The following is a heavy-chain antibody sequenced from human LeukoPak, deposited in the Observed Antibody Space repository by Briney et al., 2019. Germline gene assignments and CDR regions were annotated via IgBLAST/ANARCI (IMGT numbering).Heavy chain of an antibody. V-gene: IGHV4-59*01. CDR1: GGSISSYY. CDR2: IHYSGST. CDR3: ARYDSSGYYYPLDP. Sequence: PSETLSLTCTVSGGSISSYYWSWIRQPPGKGLEWIGYIHYSGSTHYNPSLKSRVTISVDTSKNQVSLKLRSVTAADTAVYYCARYDSSGYYYPLDPWGQGTLVTVSS. D-gene: IGHD3-22*01. J-gene: IGHJ5*02.